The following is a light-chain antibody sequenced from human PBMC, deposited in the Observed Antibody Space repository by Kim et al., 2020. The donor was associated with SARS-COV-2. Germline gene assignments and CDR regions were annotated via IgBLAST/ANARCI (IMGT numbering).Light chain of an antibody. V-gene: IGLV3-25*03. Sequence: SYELTQPPSVSVSPGQTARITCSGDALPKQYASWSQQKPGQAPVLVIYKDSERPSGIPERFSGSSSGTTVTLTISGVQAEDEAAYYCQSADSSGTWVFGG. CDR2: KDS. CDR3: QSADSSGTWV. CDR1: ALPKQY. J-gene: IGLJ3*02.